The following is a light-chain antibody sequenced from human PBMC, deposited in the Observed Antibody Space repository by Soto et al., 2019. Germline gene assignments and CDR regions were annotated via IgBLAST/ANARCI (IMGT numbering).Light chain of an antibody. V-gene: IGLV2-11*01. CDR2: DVS. CDR1: SSDVGGYNY. J-gene: IGLJ2*01. CDR3: CSYAGSLVV. Sequence: QSALTQPRSVSGSPGQSVTISCTGTSSDVGGYNYVSWYQQHPGKAPKLMIYDVSKRPSGVSDRFSGSKSGNTASLTISGLQAEDEADYYCCSYAGSLVVFGGGTQLTVL.